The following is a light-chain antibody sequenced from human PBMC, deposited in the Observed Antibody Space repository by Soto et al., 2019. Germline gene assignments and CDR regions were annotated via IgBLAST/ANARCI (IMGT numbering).Light chain of an antibody. CDR1: QSVSSN. J-gene: IGKJ4*01. Sequence: EIVMTQSPATLSVSPGERATLSCRASQSVSSNLAWYQQKRGQAPRLLIYGASTRATSIPARFSGSGSGTEFTLTISSLQSEDFAVYYCQQYNNWPPLTFGGGTKVEIK. CDR2: GAS. CDR3: QQYNNWPPLT. V-gene: IGKV3-15*01.